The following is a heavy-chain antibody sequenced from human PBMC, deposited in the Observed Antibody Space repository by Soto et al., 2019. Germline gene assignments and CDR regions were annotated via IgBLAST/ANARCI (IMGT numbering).Heavy chain of an antibody. CDR1: GFTFRSYA. Sequence: GESLKISCAASGFTFRSYAMNWVRQAPGKGLEWVSAISGSGGSTYYADSVKGRFTISRENSKNTLYLQMSGLRAEDTAVYYCAKANHYESSGYYHFDYWGQRTLVTVSS. CDR2: ISGSGGST. CDR3: AKANHYESSGYYHFDY. V-gene: IGHV3-23*01. D-gene: IGHD3-22*01. J-gene: IGHJ4*02.